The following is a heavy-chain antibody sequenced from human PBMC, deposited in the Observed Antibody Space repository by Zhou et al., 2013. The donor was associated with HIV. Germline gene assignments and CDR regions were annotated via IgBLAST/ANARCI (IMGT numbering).Heavy chain of an antibody. CDR3: ARDTNVVVVAATAFDI. CDR2: IIPIFGTP. CDR1: GGTFSSYA. J-gene: IGHJ3*02. V-gene: IGHV1-69*13. D-gene: IGHD2-15*01. Sequence: QVQLVQSGTEVKRPGSSVKISCKASGGTFSSYAINWVRQAPGQGLEWVGRIIPIFGTPDYARKFRGRVRITADESTSTAYMELSSLRSEDTAVYYCARDTNVVVVAATAFDIWGQGTMVTVSS.